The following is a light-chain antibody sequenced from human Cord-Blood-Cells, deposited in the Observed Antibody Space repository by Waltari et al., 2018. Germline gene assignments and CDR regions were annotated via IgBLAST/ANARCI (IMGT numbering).Light chain of an antibody. J-gene: IGKJ2*03. CDR2: KAS. Sequence: DIQMTQSPSTLSASVGDRVTITCRASQSISSWLSWYQQKPGKAPKLLIDKASRLESGVPSRCSGSGSGTEFTLTISSLQPEDFATYYCQQYNSYSHSFGQGTKLEIK. CDR3: QQYNSYSHS. V-gene: IGKV1-5*03. CDR1: QSISSW.